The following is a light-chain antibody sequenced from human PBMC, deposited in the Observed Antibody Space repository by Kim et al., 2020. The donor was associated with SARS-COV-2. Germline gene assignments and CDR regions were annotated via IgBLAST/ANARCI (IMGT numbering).Light chain of an antibody. CDR3: AAWDDSLSGYV. J-gene: IGLJ1*01. CDR1: GRNLGIKY. V-gene: IGLV1-47*01. CDR2: KNS. Sequence: GQQIPISCSGSGRNLGIKYVNWSQQLPGTAPKILMYKNSQRPSGVPDRFSGSKSGTSASLAISGLRSEDEADYYCAAWDDSLSGYVFGTGTKVTVL.